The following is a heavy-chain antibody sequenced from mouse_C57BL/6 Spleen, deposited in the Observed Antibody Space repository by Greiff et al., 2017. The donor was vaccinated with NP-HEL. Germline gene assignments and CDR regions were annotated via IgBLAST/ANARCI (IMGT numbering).Heavy chain of an antibody. Sequence: EVKLQESGGGLVQPGGSLKLSCAASGFTFSDYGMAWVRQAPRKGPEWVAFISNLAYSIYYADTVTGRFTISRENAKNTLYLEMSSLRSEDTAMYYCARHYSNSYAMDYWGQGTSVTVSS. J-gene: IGHJ4*01. D-gene: IGHD2-5*01. CDR2: ISNLAYSI. V-gene: IGHV5-15*01. CDR3: ARHYSNSYAMDY. CDR1: GFTFSDYG.